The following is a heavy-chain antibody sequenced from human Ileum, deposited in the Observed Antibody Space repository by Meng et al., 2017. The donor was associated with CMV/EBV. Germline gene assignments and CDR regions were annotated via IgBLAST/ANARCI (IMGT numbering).Heavy chain of an antibody. CDR2: IRYDGSTT. Sequence: AGSLRLSCAASGFTFSSYGMNWVRQAPGKGLEWVAFIRYDGSTTFYIDSVKGRFTISRDNSKNTLYLQMNNLRAEDTAVYYCAKVLGLYDTSPMDYWGQGTLVTVSS. CDR1: GFTFSSYG. D-gene: IGHD3-22*01. V-gene: IGHV3-30*02. J-gene: IGHJ4*02. CDR3: AKVLGLYDTSPMDY.